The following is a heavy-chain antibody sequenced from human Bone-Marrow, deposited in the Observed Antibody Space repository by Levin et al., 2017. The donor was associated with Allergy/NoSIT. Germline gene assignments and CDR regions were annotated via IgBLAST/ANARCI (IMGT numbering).Heavy chain of an antibody. J-gene: IGHJ5*02. Sequence: SQTLSLTCAVYGGSFSGYYWSWIRQPPGKGLEWIGEINHSGSTNYNTSLKSRVTISVDTSKNQFSLKLSSVTAADTTVYYCARYDEDCSSTSCYFHTKLNNWFDPWGQGTLVTVSS. CDR1: GGSFSGYY. V-gene: IGHV4-34*01. CDR3: ARYDEDCSSTSCYFHTKLNNWFDP. CDR2: INHSGST. D-gene: IGHD2-2*01.